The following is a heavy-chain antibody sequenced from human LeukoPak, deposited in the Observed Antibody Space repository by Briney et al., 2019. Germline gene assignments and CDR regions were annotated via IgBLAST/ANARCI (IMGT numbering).Heavy chain of an antibody. Sequence: GESLKISCGGSGFTFSSYEMNWVRQAPGKGLEWVSYISSSGSTIYYADSVKGRFTISRDNAKNSLYLQMNSLRAEDTAAYYCARVGYSYGYSFDYWGQGTLVTVSS. J-gene: IGHJ4*02. CDR2: ISSSGSTI. CDR1: GFTFSSYE. V-gene: IGHV3-48*03. CDR3: ARVGYSYGYSFDY. D-gene: IGHD5-18*01.